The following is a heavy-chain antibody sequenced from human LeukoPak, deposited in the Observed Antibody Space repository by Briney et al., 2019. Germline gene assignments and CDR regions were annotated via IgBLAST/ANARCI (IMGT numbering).Heavy chain of an antibody. CDR1: GGTFSNYV. V-gene: IGHV1-69*13. D-gene: IGHD3-22*01. CDR2: IIPIFGTA. J-gene: IGHJ6*03. Sequence: ASVKVSCKASGGTFSNYVISWVRQAPGQGLEYMGGIIPIFGTANYAQKFQGRVTITADEPKSTAYMEMSSLRSEDTAVYYCARVYDSSGYYLDYYYYMDVWGKGTTVTISS. CDR3: ARVYDSSGYYLDYYYYMDV.